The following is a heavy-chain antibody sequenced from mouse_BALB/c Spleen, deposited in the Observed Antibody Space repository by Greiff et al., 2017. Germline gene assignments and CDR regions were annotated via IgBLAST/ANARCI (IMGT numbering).Heavy chain of an antibody. CDR2: INPNNGGT. CDR3: ARGHYYGYPYAMDY. D-gene: IGHD1-2*01. CDR1: GYTFTVYN. J-gene: IGHJ4*01. Sequence: EVQLQQSGPELVKPGASVKIPCKASGYTFTVYNMDWVKQSHGKSLEWIGDINPNNGGTIYNQKFKGKATLTVDKSSSTAYMELRSLTSEDTAVYYCARGHYYGYPYAMDYWGQGTSVTVSS. V-gene: IGHV1-18*01.